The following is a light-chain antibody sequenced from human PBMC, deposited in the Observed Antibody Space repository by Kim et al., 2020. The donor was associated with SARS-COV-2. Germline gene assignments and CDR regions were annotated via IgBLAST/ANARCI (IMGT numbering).Light chain of an antibody. CDR1: SSDVGGYNY. Sequence: PGQSVTISCTGTSSDVGGYNYVSWYQQHPGKAPKLMIYEVSKRPSGVPDRFSGSKSGITASLTVAGLQAEDEADYYCSSYAGSKLAFGGGTQLTVL. CDR2: EVS. CDR3: SSYAGSKLA. V-gene: IGLV2-8*01. J-gene: IGLJ2*01.